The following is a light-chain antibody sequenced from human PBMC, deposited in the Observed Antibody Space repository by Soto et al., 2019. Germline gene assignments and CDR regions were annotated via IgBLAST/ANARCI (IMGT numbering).Light chain of an antibody. CDR3: QQYYNYPLT. CDR1: QGISSY. CDR2: TAS. Sequence: AIRMTQSPSSFSASTGDRVTITCRASQGISSYLAWYQQKPGKAPKLLIYTASTLQSGVPSRFSGSGSGTDFTLTISCLQSEDVANDDCQQYYNYPLTFGGGTKVEIK. V-gene: IGKV1-8*01. J-gene: IGKJ4*01.